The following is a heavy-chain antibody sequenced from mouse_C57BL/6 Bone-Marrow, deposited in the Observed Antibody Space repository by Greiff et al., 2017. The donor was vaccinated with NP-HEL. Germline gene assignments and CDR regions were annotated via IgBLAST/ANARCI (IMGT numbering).Heavy chain of an antibody. J-gene: IGHJ1*03. CDR3: ARAGTWYVDV. V-gene: IGHV3-6*01. Sequence: EVKLQESGPGLVKPSQSLSLTCSVTGYSITSCYYWNWIRQFPENKLEWMGYISYDGSNNYNPSRKNPTSITRDTSKNQFFLKLNSVTTEETATYYCARAGTWYVDVWGTGTTVTVSS. CDR1: GYSITSCYY. D-gene: IGHD4-1*01. CDR2: ISYDGSN.